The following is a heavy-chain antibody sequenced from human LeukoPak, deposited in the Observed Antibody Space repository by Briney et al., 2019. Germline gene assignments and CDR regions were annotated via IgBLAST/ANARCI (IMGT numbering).Heavy chain of an antibody. CDR2: LSGSGGST. J-gene: IGHJ6*02. CDR3: AKWGSGWDGGYGMDV. Sequence: GGSLRLSCAASGFTFSSYAMSWVRQARGKGLEWVSALSGSGGSTYYADSVKGRFTISRDNSKSTLYLQMNSLRAEDTAVYYCAKWGSGWDGGYGMDVWGQGTTVTVSS. V-gene: IGHV3-23*01. D-gene: IGHD6-19*01. CDR1: GFTFSSYA.